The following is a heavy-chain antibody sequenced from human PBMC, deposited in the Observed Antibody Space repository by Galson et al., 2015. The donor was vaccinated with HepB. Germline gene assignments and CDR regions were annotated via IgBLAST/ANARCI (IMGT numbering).Heavy chain of an antibody. CDR3: ARDYAVTTKSWFDP. J-gene: IGHJ5*02. D-gene: IGHD4-17*01. V-gene: IGHV1-18*01. CDR1: GYRFDNFG. CDR2: INTHNSDT. Sequence: SVKVSCKASGYRFDNFGINWVRQAPRQGLEWMGWINTHNSDTQYAQKFQGRVTLTTDTSTSTVYMELRNLRYDDTALYYCARDYAVTTKSWFDPWGQGTLVTVSS.